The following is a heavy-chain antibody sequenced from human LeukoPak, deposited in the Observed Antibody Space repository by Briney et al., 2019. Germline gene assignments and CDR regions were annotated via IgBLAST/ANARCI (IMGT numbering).Heavy chain of an antibody. CDR3: ARDTDFWSGYDDAFDI. CDR2: IYYSGST. V-gene: IGHV4-39*07. Sequence: SETLSLTCTVSGGSISSSSYYWGWIRRPPGKGLVWIGSIYYSGSTYYNPSLKSRVTISVDTSKNQFSLKLSSVTAADTAVYYCARDTDFWSGYDDAFDIWGQGTMVTVSS. J-gene: IGHJ3*02. CDR1: GGSISSSSYY. D-gene: IGHD3-3*01.